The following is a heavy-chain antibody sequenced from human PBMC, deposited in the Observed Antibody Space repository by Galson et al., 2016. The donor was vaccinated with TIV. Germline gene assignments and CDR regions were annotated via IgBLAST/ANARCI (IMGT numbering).Heavy chain of an antibody. D-gene: IGHD1-26*01. Sequence: LSLTCNVSGGSINSGGFFWSWIRQHPGKGLEWIGYIYNSGTTFYDPSLKNRVSISVDTSKNHFSLRLGSVTAADTAVYYCARWADSGSYYQYFHHWGQGTLVTVSS. CDR1: GGSINSGGFF. CDR3: ARWADSGSYYQYFHH. V-gene: IGHV4-31*03. J-gene: IGHJ1*01. CDR2: IYNSGTT.